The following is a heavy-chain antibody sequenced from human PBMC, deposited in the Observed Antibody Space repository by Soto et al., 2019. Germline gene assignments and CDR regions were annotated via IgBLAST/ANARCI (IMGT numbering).Heavy chain of an antibody. D-gene: IGHD2-15*01. CDR3: ARGGGPRYFDL. CDR1: GGSISSYY. CDR2: IYHSGST. Sequence: PSETLSLTSTVSGGSISSYYWSWIRQPPGKGLEWIGYIYHSGSTNYNPSLKSRVTISIDTSKNQFSLKLTSVTAADTAVYYCARGGGPRYFDLWGRGTLVTVS. V-gene: IGHV4-59*01. J-gene: IGHJ2*01.